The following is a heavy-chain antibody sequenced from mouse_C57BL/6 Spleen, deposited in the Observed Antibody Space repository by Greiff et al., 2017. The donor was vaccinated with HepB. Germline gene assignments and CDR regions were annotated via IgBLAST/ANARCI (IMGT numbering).Heavy chain of an antibody. J-gene: IGHJ4*01. CDR2: IDPETGGT. V-gene: IGHV1-15*01. D-gene: IGHD2-5*01. CDR1: GYTFTDYE. Sequence: QVQLQQSGAELVRPGASVTLSCKASGYTFTDYEMHWVKQTPVHGLEWIGAIDPETGGTAYNQKFKGKAILTADKSSSTAYMELRSLTSEDSAVYYCTIKGYYSNPYAMDYWGQGTSVTVSS. CDR3: TIKGYYSNPYAMDY.